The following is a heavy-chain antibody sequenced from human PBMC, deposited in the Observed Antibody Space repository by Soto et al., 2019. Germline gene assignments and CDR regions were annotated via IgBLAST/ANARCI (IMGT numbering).Heavy chain of an antibody. CDR2: IYYSGST. D-gene: IGHD6-13*01. CDR1: GGSISSSSYY. CDR3: ARSHGSSWVFGIGKSYYYMDV. Sequence: SETLSLTCTVSGGSISSSSYYWGWIRQPPGKGLEWIGSIYYSGSTYYNPSLKSRVTISVDTSKNQFSLKLSSVTAADTAVYYCARSHGSSWVFGIGKSYYYMDVWGKGTTVTVSS. J-gene: IGHJ6*03. V-gene: IGHV4-39*01.